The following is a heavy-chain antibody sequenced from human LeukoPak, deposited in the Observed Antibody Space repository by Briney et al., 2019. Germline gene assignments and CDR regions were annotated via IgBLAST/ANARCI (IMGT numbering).Heavy chain of an antibody. CDR1: GFDLSDYY. V-gene: IGHV3-11*01. Sequence: KTGGSLRLSCVVSGFDLSDYYMSWIRQAPGKGLEGISYISSSGGNIYFADSVKGRFTMSRNNARGSLYLQMNSLRADDTAIYYCARRRDYFDYWGQGTLVTVSS. J-gene: IGHJ4*02. CDR2: ISSSGGNI. CDR3: ARRRDYFDY.